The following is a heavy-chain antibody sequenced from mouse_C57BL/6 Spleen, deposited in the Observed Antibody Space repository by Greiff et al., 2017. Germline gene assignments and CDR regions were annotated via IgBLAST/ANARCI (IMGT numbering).Heavy chain of an antibody. Sequence: VQLQQPGAELVKPGASVKLSCKASGYTFTSYWMQWVKQRPGQGLEWIGEIDPSDSYTNYNQKFKGKATLTVDTSSSTAYMQLSSLTSEDSAVYYCARGDYDRWFAYWGQGTLVTVSA. CDR3: ARGDYDRWFAY. V-gene: IGHV1-50*01. CDR2: IDPSDSYT. D-gene: IGHD2-4*01. CDR1: GYTFTSYW. J-gene: IGHJ3*01.